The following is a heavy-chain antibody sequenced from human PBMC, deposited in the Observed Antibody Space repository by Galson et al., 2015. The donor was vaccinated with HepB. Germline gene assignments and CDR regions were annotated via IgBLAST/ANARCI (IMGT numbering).Heavy chain of an antibody. CDR2: FCISGSS. V-gene: IGHV4-61*02. CDR3: ARSEEVPTLASPYYGLDV. CDR1: GDSISSGSYY. J-gene: IGHJ6*02. Sequence: TLSLTCTVSGDSISSGSYYWSWIRQPAGKGLEWIGRFCISGSSNYNPALESRATISIDTSKNQFSLKLTSATAADTAVYFCARSEEVPTLASPYYGLDVWGQGTTVTVSS. D-gene: IGHD5-12*01.